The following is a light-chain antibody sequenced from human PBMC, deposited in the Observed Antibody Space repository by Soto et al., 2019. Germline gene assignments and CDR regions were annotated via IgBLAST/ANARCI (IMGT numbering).Light chain of an antibody. CDR1: QSISSSY. CDR3: QQYGSSRWT. Sequence: EIVLTQSPGTLSLSPGEGATLSCRASQSISSSYLAWYQHNRGQAPRLLIYGASTRAAGTPDRFSGSGSGTDFTVTISGLEPEDFAVYYCQQYGSSRWTFGQGTKVEIK. V-gene: IGKV3-20*01. CDR2: GAS. J-gene: IGKJ1*01.